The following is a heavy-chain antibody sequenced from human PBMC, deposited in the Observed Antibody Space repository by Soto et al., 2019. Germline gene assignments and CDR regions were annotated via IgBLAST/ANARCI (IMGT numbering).Heavy chain of an antibody. Sequence: QVQLQESGPGLVKPSGTLSLTCAVSGASIRSNNRWSWVRQPPGKGLEWIGETFHSGSTNYNPSLKTRLTISVDKSKNQFSLNLSSVSAADTAAYYCARVYSGSYSDSWGRGTLVTVSS. CDR1: GASIRSNNR. CDR2: TFHSGST. D-gene: IGHD1-26*01. J-gene: IGHJ4*02. V-gene: IGHV4-4*02. CDR3: ARVYSGSYSDS.